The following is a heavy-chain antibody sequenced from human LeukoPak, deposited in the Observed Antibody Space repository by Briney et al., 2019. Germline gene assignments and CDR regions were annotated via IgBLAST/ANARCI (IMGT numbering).Heavy chain of an antibody. CDR2: ISPDGSTT. Sequence: GGSLRLSCAVSGITFSTTGLHWVRQAPGKGLEWVAMISPDGSTTFYTGSMKGRLTIPRDNSNNTLYLQMNSLRLEDTALYYCATEGEEWTNFDYWGQGTLVTVSS. J-gene: IGHJ4*02. D-gene: IGHD3-3*01. CDR3: ATEGEEWTNFDY. CDR1: GITFSTTG. V-gene: IGHV3-30*04.